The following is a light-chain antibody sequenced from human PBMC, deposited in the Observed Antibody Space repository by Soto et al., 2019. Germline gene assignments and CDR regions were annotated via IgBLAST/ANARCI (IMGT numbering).Light chain of an antibody. V-gene: IGKV3-20*01. CDR3: QQYGSSPRIT. CDR1: QSVSSSY. CDR2: GAS. J-gene: IGKJ5*01. Sequence: EIVLTQSPATLSSFPGDRVTLSCRAIQSVSSSYLAWYQQKPGQAPRLLIYGASSRATGIPDRFSGSGSGTDFTLTISRLEPEDFAVYYCQQYGSSPRITFGQGTRLEIK.